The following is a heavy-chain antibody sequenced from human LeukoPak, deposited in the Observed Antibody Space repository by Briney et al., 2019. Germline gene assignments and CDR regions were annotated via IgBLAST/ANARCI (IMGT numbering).Heavy chain of an antibody. J-gene: IGHJ3*02. D-gene: IGHD3-22*01. CDR1: GGSISSGSYY. CDR2: IYTSGST. CDR3: ARSNFESYYYDSSGSYAFDI. V-gene: IGHV4-61*02. Sequence: SQTLSLTCTVSGGSISSGSYYWSWIRQPAGKGLEWIGRIYTSGSTNYNPSLKSRATISVDTSKNQFSLKLSSVTAADTAVYYCARSNFESYYYDSSGSYAFDIWGQGTMVTVSS.